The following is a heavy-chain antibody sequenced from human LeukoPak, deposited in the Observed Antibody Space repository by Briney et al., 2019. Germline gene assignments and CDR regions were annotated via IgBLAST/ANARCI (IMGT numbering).Heavy chain of an antibody. CDR3: ARIPNSANFPNWHDP. J-gene: IGHJ5*02. D-gene: IGHD4/OR15-4a*01. Sequence: GESLRLSCAASGFTFSTSTMNWVRQAPGKGLEWVSSISSSSSDIYYADSVRGRFTISRDNAKNSLYLQMNSLRAEDTAVYYCARIPNSANFPNWHDPWGQGTLVIVSS. CDR2: ISSSSSDI. V-gene: IGHV3-21*01. CDR1: GFTFSTST.